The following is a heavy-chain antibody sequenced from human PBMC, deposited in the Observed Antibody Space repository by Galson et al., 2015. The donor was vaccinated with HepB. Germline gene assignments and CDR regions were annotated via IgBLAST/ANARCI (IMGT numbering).Heavy chain of an antibody. D-gene: IGHD3-22*01. CDR3: ARGPNGGYYYDSSGYQPFDY. J-gene: IGHJ4*02. V-gene: IGHV4-34*01. CDR2: INHSGST. CDR1: GGSFSGYY. Sequence: ETLSLTCAVYGGSFSGYYWSWIRQPPGKGLEWIGEINHSGSTNYNPSLKSRVTISVDTSKDQFSLKLSSVTAADTAVYYCARGPNGGYYYDSSGYQPFDYWGQGTLVTVSS.